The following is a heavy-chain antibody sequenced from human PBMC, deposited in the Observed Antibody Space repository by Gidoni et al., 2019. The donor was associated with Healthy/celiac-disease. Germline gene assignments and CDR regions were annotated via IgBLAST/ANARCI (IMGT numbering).Heavy chain of an antibody. Sequence: EVQLVESGGGLVQPGGSLRLSCAASGFTFSSYAMSWVRQAPGKGLEWVSAISGSGGSTYYADSVKGRFTISRDNSKNTLYLQMNSLRAEDTAVYYCAKSLAGYYDSSGSPGDYWGQGTLVTVSS. CDR3: AKSLAGYYDSSGSPGDY. V-gene: IGHV3-23*04. CDR1: GFTFSSYA. CDR2: ISGSGGST. J-gene: IGHJ4*02. D-gene: IGHD3-22*01.